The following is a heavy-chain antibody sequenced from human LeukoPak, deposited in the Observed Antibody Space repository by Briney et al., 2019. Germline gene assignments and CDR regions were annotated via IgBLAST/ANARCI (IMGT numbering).Heavy chain of an antibody. Sequence: PGGSLRLSCAASGFTVGSNYMSWVRQAPGKGLEWVSVIYSGGSTFYAASVKGRLTIFRDNSKNTLYIQMNSMRAEETAVYYCARDLANYDFWSGSSSGGDIWGQGTMVTVSS. CDR1: GFTVGSNY. D-gene: IGHD3-3*01. CDR3: ARDLANYDFWSGSSSGGDI. J-gene: IGHJ3*02. V-gene: IGHV3-66*02. CDR2: IYSGGST.